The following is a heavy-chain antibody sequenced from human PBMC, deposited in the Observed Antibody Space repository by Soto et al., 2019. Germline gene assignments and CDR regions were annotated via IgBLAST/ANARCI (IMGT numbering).Heavy chain of an antibody. Sequence: QVQLVQSGAEVRKPGSSVKVSCKASGGTFSRHAISWVRQAPGQGLEWMGGIIPIFGTANHAQKFQGRVTIIADESTSTVYMELSSLRSEDTAVYYCARDAVAVAGTEYFQHWGQGTLVTVSS. J-gene: IGHJ1*01. CDR2: IIPIFGTA. V-gene: IGHV1-69*01. D-gene: IGHD6-19*01. CDR3: ARDAVAVAGTEYFQH. CDR1: GGTFSRHA.